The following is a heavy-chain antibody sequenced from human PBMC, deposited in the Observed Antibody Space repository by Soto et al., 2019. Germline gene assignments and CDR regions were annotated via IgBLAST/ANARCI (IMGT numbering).Heavy chain of an antibody. V-gene: IGHV3-30*18. J-gene: IGHJ6*02. D-gene: IGHD6-6*01. CDR3: AKGSSSVYYYYYGMDV. Sequence: QVQLVESGGGVVQPGRSLRLSCAASGFNFRAYGMHWVRQAPGKGLQWVAVMSSDASNKYYADSVKGRFTISRDNSQNTLYLQMNSLRPEDTAVYYCAKGSSSVYYYYYGMDVWGQVTTVTVSS. CDR2: MSSDASNK. CDR1: GFNFRAYG.